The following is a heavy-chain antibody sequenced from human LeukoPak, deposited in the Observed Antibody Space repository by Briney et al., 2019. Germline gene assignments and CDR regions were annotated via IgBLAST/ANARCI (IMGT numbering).Heavy chain of an antibody. J-gene: IGHJ6*03. CDR2: IWYDGSNK. D-gene: IGHD1-26*01. V-gene: IGHV3-33*01. CDR3: ARGLRWELPYYYMDV. CDR1: GFTFSSYG. Sequence: GGSLRLSCAASGFTFSSYGMPWVRQAPGKGLEWVAVIWYDGSNKYYADSVKGRFTISRDNSKNTMYLQMNSLRAEDTAVYYCARGLRWELPYYYMDVWGKGTTVTVSS.